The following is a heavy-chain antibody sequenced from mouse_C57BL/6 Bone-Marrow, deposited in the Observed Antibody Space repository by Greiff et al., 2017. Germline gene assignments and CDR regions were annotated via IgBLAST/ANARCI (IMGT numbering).Heavy chain of an antibody. Sequence: EVHLVESGGGLVQPGGSLKLSCAASGFTFSDYGMAWVRQAPRKGPEWVAFISNLAYSLYSADTVTGRFTISRRNTKNTLYLEISSLRSEDTAMNYCARQALYYSNYLYWYFDVWGTGITVTVSS. D-gene: IGHD2-5*01. CDR3: ARQALYYSNYLYWYFDV. CDR2: ISNLAYSL. J-gene: IGHJ1*03. V-gene: IGHV5-15*01. CDR1: GFTFSDYG.